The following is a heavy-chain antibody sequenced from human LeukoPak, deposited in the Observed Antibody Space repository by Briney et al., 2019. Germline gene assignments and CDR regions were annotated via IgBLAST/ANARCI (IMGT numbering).Heavy chain of an antibody. CDR2: IYSGGST. CDR1: GFTVSSNY. Sequence: TGGSLRLSCAASGFTVSSNYMNWVRQAPGKGLEWVSVIYSGGSTYYADSVKGRFTISRDNSKNTLYLQMNSLRAEDTAVYYCARSRYGTTWSSSWEFDYWGQGTLATVSS. CDR3: ARSRYGTTWSSSWEFDY. J-gene: IGHJ4*02. D-gene: IGHD6-13*01. V-gene: IGHV3-66*01.